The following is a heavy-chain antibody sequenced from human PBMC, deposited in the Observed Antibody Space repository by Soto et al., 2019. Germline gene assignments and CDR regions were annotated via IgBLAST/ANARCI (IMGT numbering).Heavy chain of an antibody. CDR3: ATSIVVVTAIPGAFDI. CDR1: GGSISSYY. J-gene: IGHJ3*02. V-gene: IGHV4-59*01. CDR2: IYYSGST. Sequence: PSETLSLTCTVPGGSISSYYLRWIGQPPGKGLEWIGYIYYSGSTNYNPSLKSRVTISVDTSKNQFSLKLSSVTAADTAVYYCATSIVVVTAIPGAFDIWGQGTMVTVSS. D-gene: IGHD2-21*02.